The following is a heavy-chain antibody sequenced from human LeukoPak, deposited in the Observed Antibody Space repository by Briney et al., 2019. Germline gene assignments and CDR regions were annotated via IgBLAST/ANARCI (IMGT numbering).Heavy chain of an antibody. V-gene: IGHV3-23*01. J-gene: IGHJ3*02. D-gene: IGHD6-19*01. CDR1: GFTFNSYA. Sequence: GESLRLSCAASGFTFNSYAMSWVRQAPGKGLEWVSGISSSGGSTYYADSVKGRFTISRDNSKSTLFLQMNSLRAEDTAVYYCAKFGSGWYYGASDIWGQGTMVTISS. CDR3: AKFGSGWYYGASDI. CDR2: ISSSGGST.